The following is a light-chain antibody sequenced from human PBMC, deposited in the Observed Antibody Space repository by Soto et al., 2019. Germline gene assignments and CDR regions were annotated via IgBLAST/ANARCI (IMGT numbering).Light chain of an antibody. CDR3: NSYIGNYNFG. V-gene: IGLV2-8*01. CDR1: SSDVGSYNY. Sequence: QSVLTQPPSASGSPGQSVIISCTGTSSDVGSYNYVSWYQQHPGQAPKLIIYEVNKRPSGVPDRFSGSKSGNTASLTVSGLQPEDEADYYCNSYIGNYNFGFGGGTQLTVL. J-gene: IGLJ3*02. CDR2: EVN.